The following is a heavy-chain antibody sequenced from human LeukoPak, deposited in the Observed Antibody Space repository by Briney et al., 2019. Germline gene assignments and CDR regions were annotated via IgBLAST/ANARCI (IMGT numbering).Heavy chain of an antibody. CDR1: GFTVSSKD. J-gene: IGHJ6*02. CDR3: ASLYSYGMDV. D-gene: IGHD2-2*02. V-gene: IGHV3-53*01. Sequence: GRSLRLSCAASGFTVSSKDMNWVRQAPGKGLEWVSVLYSGGRTYYADSVKGRFTISRDNSKNTLYLQMNSLRAEDTAVYYCASLYSYGMDVWGQGTTVTVSS. CDR2: LYSGGRT.